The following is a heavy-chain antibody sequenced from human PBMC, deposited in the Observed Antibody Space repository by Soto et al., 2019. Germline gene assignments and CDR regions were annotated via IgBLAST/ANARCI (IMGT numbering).Heavy chain of an antibody. CDR3: VKDESINWYSGHFRH. D-gene: IGHD6-13*01. Sequence: PGGSLRLSCAASGFTFDDYAMHWVRQVPGKGLEWVSGINWNSGSIGYADSVKGRFAISRDNAKNSLHLQMNSLRAEDTAFYYCVKDESINWYSGHFRHWGQG. V-gene: IGHV3-9*01. CDR2: INWNSGSI. CDR1: GFTFDDYA. J-gene: IGHJ1*01.